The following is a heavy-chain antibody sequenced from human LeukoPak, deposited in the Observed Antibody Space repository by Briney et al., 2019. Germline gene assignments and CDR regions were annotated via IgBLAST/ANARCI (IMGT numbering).Heavy chain of an antibody. CDR1: GDSIGRGSYY. D-gene: IGHD2-2*01. J-gene: IGHJ6*03. V-gene: IGHV4-61*10. CDR2: IFNTGST. Sequence: PSETLSLTCAVSGDSIGRGSYYWGWIRQPAGKAPEWIGRIFNTGSTSYNPSLKSRVTISVDTSKNQFSLKLSSVTAADTAVYYCARAVVVPAAQRAYYYYYVDVWGKGTTVTVSS. CDR3: ARAVVVPAAQRAYYYYYVDV.